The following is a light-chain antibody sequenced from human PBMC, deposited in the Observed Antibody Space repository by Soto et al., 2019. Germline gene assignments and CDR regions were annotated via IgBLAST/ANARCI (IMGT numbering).Light chain of an antibody. CDR1: QSISSY. Sequence: DIQMTQSPSSLSASVGDRVTITCRASQSISSYLNWYQQKPGKAPKLLINAASSLQSGVPPRFSGSGSGTDFTRNISSLQPEDFATYYCQQSYSTPRTFGQGTKVEIK. CDR2: AAS. V-gene: IGKV1-39*01. CDR3: QQSYSTPRT. J-gene: IGKJ1*01.